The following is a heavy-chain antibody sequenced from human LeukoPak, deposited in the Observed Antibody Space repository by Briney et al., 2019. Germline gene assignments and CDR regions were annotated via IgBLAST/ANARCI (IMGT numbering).Heavy chain of an antibody. Sequence: GGSLRLSCAASGFTFSSYSMNWVRQAPGKGLEWVSSISSSSSYIYYADSVKGRFTISRDNAKNSLYLQMNSLRAEDTAVYYCARVGPYSSSSPYFDYWGQGTLVTVSS. V-gene: IGHV3-21*01. CDR3: ARVGPYSSSSPYFDY. D-gene: IGHD6-6*01. CDR1: GFTFSSYS. CDR2: ISSSSSYI. J-gene: IGHJ4*02.